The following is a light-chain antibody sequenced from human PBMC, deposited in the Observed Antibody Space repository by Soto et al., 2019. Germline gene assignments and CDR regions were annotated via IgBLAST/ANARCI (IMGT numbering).Light chain of an antibody. J-gene: IGKJ4*01. V-gene: IGKV3-11*01. Sequence: EIVLTQSPAILSLSPVERATLYCRASQSVTIKLAWYQQKPGQPPRLLIYDASTRATGTPARFSGSGSGTDFTLSISSLEPEDFAFYFCQHRANWPLTFGGGTKVDIK. CDR1: QSVTIK. CDR3: QHRANWPLT. CDR2: DAS.